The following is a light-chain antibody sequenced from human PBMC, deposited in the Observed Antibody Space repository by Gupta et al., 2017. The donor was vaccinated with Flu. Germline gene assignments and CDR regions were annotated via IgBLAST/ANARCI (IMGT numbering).Light chain of an antibody. CDR3: AAWDDSLGGRWV. CDR1: SSNIVSNY. CDR2: RNN. Sequence: QSVLTQPPSASGTPGQRVTVSCSGASSNIVSNYVYWYQQLPGTAPKLLILRNNQRPSGVPDRFSGSKSGTSASLAISGLRSDDEADYYCAAWDDSLGGRWVFGGGTKLTVL. J-gene: IGLJ3*02. V-gene: IGLV1-47*01.